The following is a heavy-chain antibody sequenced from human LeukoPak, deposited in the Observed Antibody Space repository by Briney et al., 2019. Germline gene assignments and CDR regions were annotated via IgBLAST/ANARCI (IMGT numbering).Heavy chain of an antibody. CDR1: GGSFSGYY. V-gene: IGHV4-34*01. CDR2: INHSGST. Sequence: SETLSLTCAVYGGSFSGYYWSWIRQPPGKGLEWIGEINHSGSTNYNPSLKSRVTISVDTSKNQFSLKLSSVTAADTAVYYCARPDKYYYGSGIFDYWGQGTLVTVSS. CDR3: ARPDKYYYGSGIFDY. D-gene: IGHD3-10*01. J-gene: IGHJ4*02.